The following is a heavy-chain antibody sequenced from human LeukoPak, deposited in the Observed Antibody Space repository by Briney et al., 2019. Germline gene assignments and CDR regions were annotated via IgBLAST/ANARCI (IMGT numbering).Heavy chain of an antibody. CDR3: ARDLKMGYSSGRYSWGTGSSNDY. CDR2: INPNSGGT. CDR1: GYTFTGYY. D-gene: IGHD6-19*01. Sequence: GASVKVSCKASGYTFTGYYMHWVRQAPGQGLEWMGWINPNSGGTNYAQKLPGRVTMTTDTSTGTVYMELRSLRSDDTAVYYCARDLKMGYSSGRYSWGTGSSNDYWGQGTLVTVSS. J-gene: IGHJ4*02. V-gene: IGHV1-2*02.